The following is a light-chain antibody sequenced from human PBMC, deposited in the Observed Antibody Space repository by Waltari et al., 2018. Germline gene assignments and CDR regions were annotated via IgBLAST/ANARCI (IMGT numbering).Light chain of an antibody. CDR1: SSDVGNYNL. Sequence: QSGLTQPASVSGSPGQSITISCTGTSSDVGNYNLVSWYQQYPGKAPQLMVYEVTKRASGVSNRFSGSNSGNTASLTIHGLQSEDEADYYCCSYVGLGIYVFGSGTKVTVL. V-gene: IGLV2-23*02. CDR2: EVT. CDR3: CSYVGLGIYV. J-gene: IGLJ1*01.